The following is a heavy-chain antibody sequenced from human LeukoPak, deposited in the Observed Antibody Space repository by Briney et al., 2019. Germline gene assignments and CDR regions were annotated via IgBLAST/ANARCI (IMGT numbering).Heavy chain of an antibody. D-gene: IGHD3-22*01. Sequence: GGSLRLSCAASGFTFSNYGMNWVRQAPGKGLEWVSSISGSGGSTYYADSVKGRFTISRDNSKNTLYLQMNSLRAEDTAVYYCAKAGTMIVVVITEWGQGTLVTVSS. CDR2: ISGSGGST. J-gene: IGHJ4*02. CDR3: AKAGTMIVVVITE. CDR1: GFTFSNYG. V-gene: IGHV3-23*01.